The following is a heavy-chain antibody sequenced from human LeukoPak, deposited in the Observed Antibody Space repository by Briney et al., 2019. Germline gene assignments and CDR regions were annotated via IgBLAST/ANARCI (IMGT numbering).Heavy chain of an antibody. CDR1: GFTFSNSA. CDR3: AAEIYGGNTDCCTFDF. J-gene: IGHJ3*01. D-gene: IGHD4-23*01. V-gene: IGHV1-58*02. CDR2: IGVAGGNT. Sequence: SVKVSCKASGFTFSNSAIQWVRQARGQRLEWIGRIGVAGGNTNYAQTLQGRITITRDMSTSTAYMELTSLRSDDTAVYYCAAEIYGGNTDCCTFDFWGPGTPVTVSS.